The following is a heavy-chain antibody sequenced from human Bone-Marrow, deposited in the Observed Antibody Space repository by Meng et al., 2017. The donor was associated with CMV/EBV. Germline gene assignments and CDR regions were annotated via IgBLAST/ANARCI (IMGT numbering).Heavy chain of an antibody. CDR2: ISSSGSTI. V-gene: IGHV3-11*04. J-gene: IGHJ3*02. CDR3: ARLGYCSGGSCYKGQGSLQGVAFDI. Sequence: GESLKISCAASGFTFSDYYMSWIRQAPGKGLEWVSYISSSGSTIYYADSVKGRFTISRDNAKNSLYLQMNSLRAEDTAVYYCARLGYCSGGSCYKGQGSLQGVAFDIWGQRTMVTVSS. CDR1: GFTFSDYY. D-gene: IGHD2-15*01.